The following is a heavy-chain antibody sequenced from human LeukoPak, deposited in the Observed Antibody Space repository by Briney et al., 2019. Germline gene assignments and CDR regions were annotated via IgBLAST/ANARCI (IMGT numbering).Heavy chain of an antibody. CDR3: ARVSGSGYYHYYYYGMDV. J-gene: IGHJ6*02. CDR1: GGTFSSYA. Sequence: SVKVSCKASGGTFSSYAISWVRQAPGQGLEWMGRIIPILGIASYAQKFQGRVTITADKSTSTAYMELSSLRSEDTAVYYCARVSGSGYYHYYYYGMDVWGQGTTVTVSS. V-gene: IGHV1-69*04. D-gene: IGHD3-3*01. CDR2: IIPILGIA.